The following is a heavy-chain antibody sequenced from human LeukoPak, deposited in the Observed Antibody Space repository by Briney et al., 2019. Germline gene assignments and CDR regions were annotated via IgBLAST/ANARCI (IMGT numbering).Heavy chain of an antibody. V-gene: IGHV3-7*01. CDR3: ARVGVSAVVVVAATADGWFDP. CDR1: GFTFSSYW. D-gene: IGHD2-15*01. CDR2: IKQDGSEK. J-gene: IGHJ5*02. Sequence: GGSLRLSCAASGFTFSSYWMSWVRQAPGKGLEWVANIKQDGSEKYYVDSVKGRFTISRDNAKNSLYLQMNSLRAEDTAVYYCARVGVSAVVVVAATADGWFDPWGQGTLVTVSS.